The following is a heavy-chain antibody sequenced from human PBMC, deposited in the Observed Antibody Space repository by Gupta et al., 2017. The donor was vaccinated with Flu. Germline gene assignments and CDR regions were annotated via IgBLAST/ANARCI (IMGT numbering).Heavy chain of an antibody. CDR3: ARSERAGGYGSSTSCPPFDY. V-gene: IGHV1-69*01. Sequence: QVQLVQSGAEVKKPGSSVKVSCKASGGTFSSYAISWVRQAPGQGLEWMGGIIPIFGTANYAQKFQGRGTMTADESTSTAYMERSSLRSEDTAVYYWARSERAGGYGSSTSCPPFDYGGQGTLVTVSS. CDR1: GGTFSSYA. CDR2: IIPIFGTA. J-gene: IGHJ4*02. D-gene: IGHD2-2*01.